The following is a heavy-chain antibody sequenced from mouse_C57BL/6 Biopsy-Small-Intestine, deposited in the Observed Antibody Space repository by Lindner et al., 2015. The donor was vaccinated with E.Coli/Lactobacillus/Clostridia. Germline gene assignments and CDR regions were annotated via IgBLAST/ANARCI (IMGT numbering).Heavy chain of an antibody. J-gene: IGHJ1*03. V-gene: IGHV1-85*01. CDR1: GYTFTSHD. Sequence: VQLQESGPDLVKPGASVKLSCKASGYTFTSHDINWVKQRPGQGLEWIGWIYPREGSTKYNEKFKGKATLTVDTSSSTANMELHSLTSKDSAVYFCARWTYDYDEGWYFDVWGTGTTVTVSS. CDR2: IYPREGST. D-gene: IGHD2-4*01. CDR3: ARWTYDYDEGWYFDV.